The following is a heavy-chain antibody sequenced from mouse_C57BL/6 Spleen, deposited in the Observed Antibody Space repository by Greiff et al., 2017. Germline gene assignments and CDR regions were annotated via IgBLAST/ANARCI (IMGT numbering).Heavy chain of an antibody. V-gene: IGHV1-55*01. J-gene: IGHJ2*01. CDR1: GYTFTSYW. Sequence: VQLQQPGAELVKPGASVKMSCKASGYTFTSYWITWVKQRPGQGLEWIGDIYPGSGSTNFNEKFKSKATLTVDTSSSTAYMQLSSLTSEDSAVYYCARSITTVVDPLAYWGQGTTLTVSS. CDR3: ARSITTVVDPLAY. CDR2: IYPGSGST. D-gene: IGHD1-1*01.